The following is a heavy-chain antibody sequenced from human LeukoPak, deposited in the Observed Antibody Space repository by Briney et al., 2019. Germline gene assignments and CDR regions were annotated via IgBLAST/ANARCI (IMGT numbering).Heavy chain of an antibody. J-gene: IGHJ5*02. V-gene: IGHV4-34*01. D-gene: IGHD2-2*01. Sequence: SETLPLTCAVYGGSFSGYYWSWIRQPPGKGLEWIGEINHSGSTNYNPSLKSRVTISVDTSKNQFSLKLSSVTAADTAVYYCARGHDIVVLIDPWGQGTLVTVSS. CDR1: GGSFSGYY. CDR3: ARGHDIVVLIDP. CDR2: INHSGST.